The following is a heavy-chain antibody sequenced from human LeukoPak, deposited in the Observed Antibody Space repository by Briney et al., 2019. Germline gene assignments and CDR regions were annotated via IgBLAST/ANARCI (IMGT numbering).Heavy chain of an antibody. V-gene: IGHV1-18*04. CDR3: ARGPATAFEN. CDR2: ISAYNGNT. CDR1: GYTFTGYY. D-gene: IGHD2-2*01. Sequence: ASVKVSCKASGYTFTGYYMHWVRQAPGQGLEWMGWISAYNGNTNYAQKLQGRVTMTTDTSTSTAYMELRSLRSDDTAVYYCARGPATAFENWGQGTLVTVSS. J-gene: IGHJ4*02.